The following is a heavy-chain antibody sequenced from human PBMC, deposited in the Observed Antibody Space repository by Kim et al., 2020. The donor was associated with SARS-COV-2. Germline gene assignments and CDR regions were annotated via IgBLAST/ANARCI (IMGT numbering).Heavy chain of an antibody. D-gene: IGHD3-22*01. CDR1: GFTFSSYA. V-gene: IGHV3-23*01. CDR2: ISGSGGST. J-gene: IGHJ6*02. CDR3: AKDLGVVVNGGYYYGMDV. Sequence: GGSLRLSCAASGFTFSSYAMSWVRQAPGKGLEWVSAISGSGGSTYYADSVKGRFTISRDNSKNTLYLQMNSLRAEDTAVYYCAKDLGVVVNGGYYYGMDVWGQGTTVTVSS.